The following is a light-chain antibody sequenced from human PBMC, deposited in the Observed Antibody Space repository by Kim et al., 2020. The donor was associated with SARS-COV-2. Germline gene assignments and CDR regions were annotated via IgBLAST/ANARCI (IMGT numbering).Light chain of an antibody. CDR1: QSVSSNY. V-gene: IGKV3-20*01. J-gene: IGKJ1*01. CDR3: QQYSSSPAT. CDR2: GAS. Sequence: SPGERAHPSCRASQSVSSNYLAWYQQKPGQAPRLLIYGASSRATGIPDRFSGSGSGTDFTLTITRLEPEDFAVYYCQQYSSSPATFGQGTKVDIK.